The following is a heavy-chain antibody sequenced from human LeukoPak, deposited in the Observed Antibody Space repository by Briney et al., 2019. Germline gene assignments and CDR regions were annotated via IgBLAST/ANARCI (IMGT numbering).Heavy chain of an antibody. CDR2: ISGSGGST. CDR3: AGSPTVDAAFDI. V-gene: IGHV3-23*01. J-gene: IGHJ3*02. Sequence: GGSLRLSCAASGYTFSSYAMSWVRQAPGKGLEWVSSISGSGGSTYYADSVRGRFTVSRDNSRNTLALQMNSLRAEDTAVYYCAGSPTVDAAFDIWGQGTMVTVSS. CDR1: GYTFSSYA. D-gene: IGHD4-23*01.